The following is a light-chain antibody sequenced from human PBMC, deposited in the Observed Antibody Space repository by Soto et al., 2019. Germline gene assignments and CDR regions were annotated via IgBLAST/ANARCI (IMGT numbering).Light chain of an antibody. Sequence: QSVLTQPASVSGSPGQSIAISCTGTSSDVGGSDFVSWYQHHPGKAPKLIIHDVNNRPSGVSARFSGSKSGNTASLTISGRQPDDEDDYFCSSYTTGNTHYVFGAGTKVTVL. CDR3: SSYTTGNTHYV. CDR2: DVN. CDR1: SSDVGGSDF. V-gene: IGLV2-14*03. J-gene: IGLJ1*01.